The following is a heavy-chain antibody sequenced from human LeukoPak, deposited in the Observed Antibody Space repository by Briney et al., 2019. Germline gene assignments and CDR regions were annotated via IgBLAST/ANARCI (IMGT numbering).Heavy chain of an antibody. Sequence: GGSLRLSCAASGFTFSSYAMSWVRQAPGKGLECISGFSGSGGSTYYADSVKGRFTISRDNSKNTLYLQMNSLRAEDTALYYCARDLGATTGGTFDYWGQGTLVTVSS. CDR3: ARDLGATTGGTFDY. D-gene: IGHD1-26*01. CDR2: FSGSGGST. V-gene: IGHV3-23*01. J-gene: IGHJ4*02. CDR1: GFTFSSYA.